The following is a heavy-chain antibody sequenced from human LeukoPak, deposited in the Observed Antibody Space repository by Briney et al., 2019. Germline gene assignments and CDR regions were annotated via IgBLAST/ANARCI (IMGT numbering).Heavy chain of an antibody. CDR1: GGSISSYY. D-gene: IGHD3-16*01. J-gene: IGHJ4*02. V-gene: IGHV4-59*01. CDR2: IYYSGST. CDR3: ARERLGGTAQDY. Sequence: SETLSLTCTVSGGSISSYYWSWIRQPPGKGLEWIGYIYYSGSTNYNPSLKSRVTISVDTSKNQFSLKLSSVTAAGTAVYYCARERLGGTAQDYWGQGTLVTVSS.